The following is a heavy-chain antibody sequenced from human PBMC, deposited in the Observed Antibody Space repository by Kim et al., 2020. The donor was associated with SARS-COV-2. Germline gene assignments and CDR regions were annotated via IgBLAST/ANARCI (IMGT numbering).Heavy chain of an antibody. D-gene: IGHD1-26*01. J-gene: IGHJ4*02. CDR1: GFTFSSYA. CDR3: ASGVVGATFY. Sequence: GGSLRLSCAASGFTFSSYAMHWVRQAPGKGLEWVAVISYDGSNKYYADSVKGRFTISRDNSKNTLYLQMNSLRAEDTAVYYCASGVVGATFYWGQGTLVTVSS. CDR2: ISYDGSNK. V-gene: IGHV3-30*04.